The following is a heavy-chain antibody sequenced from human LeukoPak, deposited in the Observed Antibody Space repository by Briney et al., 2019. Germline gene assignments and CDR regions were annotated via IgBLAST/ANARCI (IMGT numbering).Heavy chain of an antibody. Sequence: GASVKVSCKASGYTFTSYYMHWVRQAPGQGLEWMGIINPSGGSTSYAQKFQGRVTMTRDTSTSTVYMELSSLRSEDTAVYYCARDLRITMVRSTWPMDAFDIWGQGTMVTVSS. CDR1: GYTFTSYY. D-gene: IGHD3-10*01. CDR2: INPSGGST. J-gene: IGHJ3*02. CDR3: ARDLRITMVRSTWPMDAFDI. V-gene: IGHV1-46*01.